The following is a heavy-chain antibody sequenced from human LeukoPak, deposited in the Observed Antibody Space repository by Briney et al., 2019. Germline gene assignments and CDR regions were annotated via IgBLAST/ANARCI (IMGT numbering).Heavy chain of an antibody. CDR2: ITGGGGNT. Sequence: PGGSLRLSCAASGFTFSSYAMSWVRQALGKGLEWVSVITGGGGNTYYADSVKGRFTIFRDNSKNTLYLQMNSLRAEDTAVYYCAKRIGIAAAAHLDWGQGTLVTVSS. J-gene: IGHJ4*02. D-gene: IGHD6-13*01. CDR1: GFTFSSYA. V-gene: IGHV3-23*01. CDR3: AKRIGIAAAAHLD.